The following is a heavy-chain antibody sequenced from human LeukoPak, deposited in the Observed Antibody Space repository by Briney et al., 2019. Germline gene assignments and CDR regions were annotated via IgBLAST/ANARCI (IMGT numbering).Heavy chain of an antibody. CDR2: INHSGST. CDR1: GGSISGYY. J-gene: IGHJ5*02. CDR3: ARGRRTYYDFWSGPGP. Sequence: SETLSLTCTVSGGSISGYYWSWIRQPPGKGLEWIGEINHSGSTNYNPSLKSRVTISVDTSKNQFSLKLSSVTAADTAVYYCARGRRTYYDFWSGPGPWGQGTLVTVSS. D-gene: IGHD3-3*01. V-gene: IGHV4-34*01.